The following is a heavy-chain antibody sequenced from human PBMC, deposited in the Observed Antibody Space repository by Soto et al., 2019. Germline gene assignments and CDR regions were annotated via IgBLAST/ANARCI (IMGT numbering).Heavy chain of an antibody. Sequence: PGGSLRLSCAASGFTFSSYAMSWVRQAPGKGLEWVSAISGSGGSTYYADSVKGRFTISRDNSKNTLYLQMNSLRAEDTAVYYCAKLRGSNTYYYYGMDVWGQGTTVTVSS. CDR2: ISGSGGST. J-gene: IGHJ6*02. CDR3: AKLRGSNTYYYYGMDV. CDR1: GFTFSSYA. V-gene: IGHV3-23*01. D-gene: IGHD3-10*01.